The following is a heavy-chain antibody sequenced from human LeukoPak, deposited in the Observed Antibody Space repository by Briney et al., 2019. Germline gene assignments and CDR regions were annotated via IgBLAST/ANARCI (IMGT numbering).Heavy chain of an antibody. CDR3: ARRGFGELHQRIKRYYYYYMDV. D-gene: IGHD3-10*01. CDR1: GGSFSGYN. J-gene: IGHJ6*03. V-gene: IGHV4-34*01. CDR2: INHSGST. Sequence: PSEALSLTCAVYGGSFSGYNWSWLRQPQGKGLELVGEINHSGSTSYNPSLKSRVTISVDTSKNKYSLRLSSVTAADTAVYYCARRGFGELHQRIKRYYYYYMDVWGKGTTVTISS.